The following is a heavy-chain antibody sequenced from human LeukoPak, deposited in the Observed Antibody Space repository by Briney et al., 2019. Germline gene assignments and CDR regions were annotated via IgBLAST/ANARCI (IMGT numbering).Heavy chain of an antibody. CDR1: GYSISRGYY. D-gene: IGHD5-24*01. CDR2: IYHSGKT. CDR3: ARDNSVRDEAWWFNS. J-gene: IGHJ5*01. Sequence: PSETLSLTCTFSGYSISRGYYWGWIRQPPGQGLEWIGSIYHSGKTYYNPSLKSRVTISLDTSKNQFSLNLSSVTAADTAVYFCARDNSVRDEAWWFNSWGQGTLVTVSS. V-gene: IGHV4-38-2*02.